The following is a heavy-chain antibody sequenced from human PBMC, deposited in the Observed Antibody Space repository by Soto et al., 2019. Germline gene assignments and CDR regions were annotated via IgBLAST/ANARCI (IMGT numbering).Heavy chain of an antibody. CDR2: ISYDGSNK. V-gene: IGHV3-30*18. D-gene: IGHD2-2*01. CDR3: AKPSSSIVVVPAAMAY. J-gene: IGHJ4*02. CDR1: GFTFSSYG. Sequence: GGSLRLSCAASGFTFSSYGMHWVRQAPGKGLEWVAVISYDGSNKYYADSVKGRFTISRDNSKNTLYLQMNSLRAEDTAVYYCAKPSSSIVVVPAAMAYWGQGTLVTVSS.